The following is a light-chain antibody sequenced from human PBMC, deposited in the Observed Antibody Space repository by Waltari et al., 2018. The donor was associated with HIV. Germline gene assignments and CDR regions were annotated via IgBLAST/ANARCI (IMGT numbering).Light chain of an antibody. CDR2: GNN. V-gene: IGLV1-40*01. CDR1: SSNIGAGYD. J-gene: IGLJ1*01. CDR3: QSYDSSLSGYV. Sequence: QSVLTQPPSVSGAPGQRVTISCTGSSSNIGAGYDVHWYQQLPGTAPKLLIYGNNNRPSGVPDRFSGSKSGTSASLAVTGLQAEYEADYYCQSYDSSLSGYVFGTGTKVTVL.